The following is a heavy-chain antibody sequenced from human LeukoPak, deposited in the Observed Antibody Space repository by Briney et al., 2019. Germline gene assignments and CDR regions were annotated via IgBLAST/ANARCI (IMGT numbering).Heavy chain of an antibody. D-gene: IGHD3-10*01. V-gene: IGHV4-38-2*02. CDR2: IYHSGST. J-gene: IGHJ4*02. Sequence: PSETLSLTCTVSGYSISSGYYWGWIRQPPGKGLEWIGSIYHSGSTYYNPSLKSRVTISVDTSKNQFSLKLSSVTAADTAVYYCARSQYGSGSYYIGYWGQGTLVTVSS. CDR3: ARSQYGSGSYYIGY. CDR1: GYSISSGYY.